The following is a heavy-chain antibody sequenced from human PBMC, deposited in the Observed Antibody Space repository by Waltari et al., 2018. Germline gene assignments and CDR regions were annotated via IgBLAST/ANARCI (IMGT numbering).Heavy chain of an antibody. Sequence: EVQLLESGGGLVQPGGSLRLSCAASGFTFSSYAMSWVRQAPGKGLEWVSAISGSGGSTYYADSVKGRFTISRDNSKNTLYLQMNSLRAEDTAVYYCARAGYSSSWLLDYWGQGTLVTVSS. V-gene: IGHV3-23*01. CDR1: GFTFSSYA. CDR2: ISGSGGST. CDR3: ARAGYSSSWLLDY. D-gene: IGHD6-13*01. J-gene: IGHJ4*02.